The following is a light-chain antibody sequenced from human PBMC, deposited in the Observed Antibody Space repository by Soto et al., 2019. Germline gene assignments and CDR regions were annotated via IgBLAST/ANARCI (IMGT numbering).Light chain of an antibody. CDR3: AAWDDSLGWV. Sequence: QSVLTQPPSASGTPGQRVTISCSGSSSNIGSNYVYWYQQLPGTAPKLLIYRNNQRPSGVPDGFSGSKSGTSASLAISGLRSEDEADYYCAAWDDSLGWVFGGGTKLTVL. CDR2: RNN. V-gene: IGLV1-47*01. J-gene: IGLJ3*02. CDR1: SSNIGSNY.